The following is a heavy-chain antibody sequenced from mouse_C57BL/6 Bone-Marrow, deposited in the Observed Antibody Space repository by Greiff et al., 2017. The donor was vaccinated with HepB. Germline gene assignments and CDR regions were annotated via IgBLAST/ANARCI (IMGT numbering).Heavy chain of an antibody. CDR3: ARGTYDYDEGDYYAMDY. CDR1: GYTFTSYW. D-gene: IGHD2-4*01. V-gene: IGHV1-7*01. J-gene: IGHJ4*01. Sequence: QVQLKESGAELAKPGASVKLSCKASGYTFTSYWMHWVKQRPGQGLEWIGYINPSSGYTKYNQKFKDKATLTADESSSTAYMQLSSLTYEDSAVYYCARGTYDYDEGDYYAMDYWGQGTSVTVSS. CDR2: INPSSGYT.